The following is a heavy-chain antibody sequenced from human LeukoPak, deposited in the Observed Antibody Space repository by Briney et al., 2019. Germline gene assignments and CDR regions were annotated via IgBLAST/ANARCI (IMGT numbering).Heavy chain of an antibody. Sequence: SETLSLTCAVYGGSFSGYYWSWIRQPAGKGLEWIGRIYTSGSTNYNPSLKSRVTMSVDTSKNQFSLKLSSVTAADTAVYYCARDRGATVTTGNWFDPWGQGTLVTVSS. J-gene: IGHJ5*02. CDR1: GGSFSGYY. D-gene: IGHD4-17*01. CDR2: IYTSGST. V-gene: IGHV4-4*07. CDR3: ARDRGATVTTGNWFDP.